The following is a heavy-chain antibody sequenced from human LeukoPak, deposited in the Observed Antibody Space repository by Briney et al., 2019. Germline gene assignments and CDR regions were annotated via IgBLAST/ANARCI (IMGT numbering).Heavy chain of an antibody. J-gene: IGHJ4*02. Sequence: SETLSLTCTVSGGSISSGGYYWSWIRQHPGKGLEWIGYIYYSGSTYYNPSLKSRVTISVDTSKNQFSLRLSSVTAADTAVYYCARTARGSGYYYSPFDYWGQGILVTVSS. CDR3: ARTARGSGYYYSPFDY. D-gene: IGHD3-22*01. CDR2: IYYSGST. CDR1: GGSISSGGYY. V-gene: IGHV4-31*03.